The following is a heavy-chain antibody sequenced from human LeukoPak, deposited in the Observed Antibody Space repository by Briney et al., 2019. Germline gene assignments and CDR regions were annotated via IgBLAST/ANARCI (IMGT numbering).Heavy chain of an antibody. CDR1: GFTFSNYA. D-gene: IGHD5-18*01. CDR3: AKDLPPYVDTAMANFDY. V-gene: IGHV3-23*01. J-gene: IGHJ4*02. Sequence: GGSLRLSCAASGFTFSNYAMNWVRQAPGKGLEWVSGISGSGVISGSGVSTYYTDSVKGRFTISRDNSKNTLYLQMNSLRAEDTAVYYCAKDLPPYVDTAMANFDYWGQGTLVTVSS. CDR2: ISGSGVISGSGVST.